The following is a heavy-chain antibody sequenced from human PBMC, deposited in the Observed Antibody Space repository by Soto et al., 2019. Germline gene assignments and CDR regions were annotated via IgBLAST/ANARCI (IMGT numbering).Heavy chain of an antibody. CDR2: ICSSCSTI. CDR3: ARVLVFYGGFDP. D-gene: IGHD2-21*02. V-gene: IGHV3-11*01. Sequence: QVQLVQSGGGLVKPGGSLRLSCAASGFTFTDYYMSVIRQAPGKGLEWVPYICSSCSTIDYADFVEGRFTIPSDNAKNSLYLQMNSLRAEDTAVYYGARVLVFYGGFDPWGQGTLVTVSS. J-gene: IGHJ5*02. CDR1: GFTFTDYY.